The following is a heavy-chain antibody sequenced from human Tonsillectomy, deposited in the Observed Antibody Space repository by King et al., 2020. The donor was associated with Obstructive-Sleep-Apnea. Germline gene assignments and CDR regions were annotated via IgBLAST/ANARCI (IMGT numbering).Heavy chain of an antibody. V-gene: IGHV4-39*07. CDR3: ARDPYSYFDY. Sequence: QLQLQESGPGLVRPSETLSLTCTVSGGSISSSRYYWGWIRQPPGKGLEWIGTIYYSGSTYYNPSLKSRVTMSVDTSKNQFSLRLSSVTAADTAVYYCARDPYSYFDYWGQGTLVTVSS. CDR1: GGSISSSRYY. J-gene: IGHJ4*02. D-gene: IGHD1-26*01. CDR2: IYYSGST.